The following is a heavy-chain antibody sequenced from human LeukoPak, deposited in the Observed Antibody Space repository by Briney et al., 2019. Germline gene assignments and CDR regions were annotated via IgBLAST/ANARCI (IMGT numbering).Heavy chain of an antibody. CDR2: IKPDGSEK. Sequence: GGSLRLSCTASGFTFSSYAMHWVRQAPGKGLEWVANIKPDGSEKYYVDSVKGRFTISRDNAKNSLYLQMNSLRAEDTAVYYCASGTVRGTGGMAVWGQGTTVTVSS. J-gene: IGHJ6*02. CDR3: ASGTVRGTGGMAV. CDR1: GFTFSSYA. V-gene: IGHV3-7*01. D-gene: IGHD6-19*01.